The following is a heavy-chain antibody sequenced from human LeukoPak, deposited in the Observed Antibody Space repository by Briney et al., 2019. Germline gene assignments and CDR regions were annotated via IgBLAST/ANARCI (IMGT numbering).Heavy chain of an antibody. Sequence: SETLSLTCTVSGDSISSSNYYWGWIRQPPGKGLEWIGSISYSGNTYYNPSLKSRVTISVDTSKNQFSLKLSSVTAADTAVYYCARRYTMVRGVIRAYFDYWGQGTLVTVSS. D-gene: IGHD3-10*01. CDR3: ARRYTMVRGVIRAYFDY. CDR1: GDSISSSNYY. J-gene: IGHJ4*02. CDR2: ISYSGNT. V-gene: IGHV4-39*07.